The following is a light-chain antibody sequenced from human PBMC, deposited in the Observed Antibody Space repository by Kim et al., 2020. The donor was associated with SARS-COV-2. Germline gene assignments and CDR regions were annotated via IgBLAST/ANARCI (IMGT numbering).Light chain of an antibody. V-gene: IGLV1-40*01. Sequence: QSVLTQPPSVSGAPGQRVTISCTGSSSNIGAGYDVHWYQQLPGTAPKLLIYGNSKRPSGVPDRFSGSKSGTSASLAITGLQAEDEADYYCQSYDSSLSAYVVFGGGTQLTVL. CDR1: SSNIGAGYD. J-gene: IGLJ2*01. CDR3: QSYDSSLSAYVV. CDR2: GNS.